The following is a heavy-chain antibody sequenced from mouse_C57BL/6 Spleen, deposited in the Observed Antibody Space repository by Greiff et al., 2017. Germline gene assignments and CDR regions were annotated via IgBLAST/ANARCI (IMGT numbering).Heavy chain of an antibody. D-gene: IGHD1-1*01. CDR1: GFTFSDYY. V-gene: IGHV5-16*01. CDR2: INYDGSST. Sequence: EVHLVESEGGLVQPGSSMKLSCTASGFTFSDYYMAWVRQVPEKGLEWVANINYDGSSTYYLDSLKSRFIISRDNAKNILYLQMSSLKSEDTATYYCARDSSYYYGSSPYWYFDVWGTGTTVTVSS. J-gene: IGHJ1*03. CDR3: ARDSSYYYGSSPYWYFDV.